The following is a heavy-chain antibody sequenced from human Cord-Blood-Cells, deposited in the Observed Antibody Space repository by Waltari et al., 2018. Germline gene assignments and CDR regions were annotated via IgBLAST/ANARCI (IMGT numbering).Heavy chain of an antibody. Sequence: EVQLVESGGGLIHPGGSLRLSWAASGFTVSTHYLLWLLQAPGQGLEWVSVSYSGGRTYYADSVKGRFTISRDNSKNTLYLQMNSLRAEDTAVYYCARDRGRGSWRIPFDYWGQGTLVTVSS. CDR3: ARDRGRGSWRIPFDY. D-gene: IGHD6-13*01. V-gene: IGHV3-53*01. CDR1: GFTVSTHY. CDR2: SYSGGRT. J-gene: IGHJ4*02.